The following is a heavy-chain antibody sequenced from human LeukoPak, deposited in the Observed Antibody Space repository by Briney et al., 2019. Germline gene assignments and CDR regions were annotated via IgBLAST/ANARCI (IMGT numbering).Heavy chain of an antibody. J-gene: IGHJ4*02. CDR1: GFTFSSYA. D-gene: IGHD3-9*01. V-gene: IGHV3-23*01. CDR2: ISGSGGST. CDR3: ARGGYDILTGYYPLDY. Sequence: GGSLRLSCAASGFTFSSYAMSWVRQAPGKGLEWVSAISGSGGSTYYADSVKGRFTISRDNSKNTLYLQMNSLRAEDTAVYYCARGGYDILTGYYPLDYWGQGTLVTVSS.